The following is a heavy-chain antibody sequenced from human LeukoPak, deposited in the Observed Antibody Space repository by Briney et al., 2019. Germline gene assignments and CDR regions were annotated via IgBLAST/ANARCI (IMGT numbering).Heavy chain of an antibody. CDR1: GFTFSSYA. V-gene: IGHV3-23*01. J-gene: IGHJ4*02. Sequence: GGSLRLSCAASGFTFSSYAMSWVRQAPGKGLEWASAISGSGGSTYYADSVKGRFTISRDNSKNTLYLQMNSLRAEDTAVYYCAKGGYSSGWYADWGQGTLVTVSS. D-gene: IGHD6-19*01. CDR3: AKGGYSSGWYAD. CDR2: ISGSGGST.